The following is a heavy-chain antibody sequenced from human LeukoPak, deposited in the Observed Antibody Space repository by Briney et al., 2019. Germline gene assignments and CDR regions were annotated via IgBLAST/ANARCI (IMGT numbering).Heavy chain of an antibody. CDR1: GYIFTSYD. CDR3: VRVHSSSWYGEVAWFDP. CDR2: MSPNSGNT. J-gene: IGHJ5*02. D-gene: IGHD6-13*01. Sequence: ASVKVSCKASGYIFTSYDINWVRQATGQGLERTGWMSPNSGNTGYAQKFQGRVTITRNTSISTAYMELSSLRSEDTAVYYCVRVHSSSWYGEVAWFDPWGQGTLVTVSS. V-gene: IGHV1-8*03.